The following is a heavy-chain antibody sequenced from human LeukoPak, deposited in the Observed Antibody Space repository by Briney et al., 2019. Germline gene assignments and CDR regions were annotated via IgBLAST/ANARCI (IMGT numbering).Heavy chain of an antibody. CDR3: ARDRPWLDY. J-gene: IGHJ4*02. CDR1: GYTFTSYG. CDR2: ISAHNGYT. Sequence: ASVKVSCKASGYTFTSYGIDWVRQAPGQGLEWLGRISAHNGYTSDAQKFQGRVTMTTDTSTSTAYMELRSLRSDDTAVYYCARDRPWLDYWGQGTLVTVSS. D-gene: IGHD5-18*01. V-gene: IGHV1-18*01.